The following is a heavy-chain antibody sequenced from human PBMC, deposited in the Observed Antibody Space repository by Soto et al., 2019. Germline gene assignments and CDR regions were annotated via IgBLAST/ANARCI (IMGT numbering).Heavy chain of an antibody. V-gene: IGHV3-66*01. CDR2: FYTGGSA. J-gene: IGHJ4*02. Sequence: GGSLRLSCRMYEMTVIDSFIGWVRQAPGKGLEWVSHFYTGGSANYADPVKGRFTMSRDNLKNTLYLQMNSLRAEDSAVYYCAAYGSGSLYRAFDYWGQGTLVTVSS. D-gene: IGHD3-10*01. CDR3: AAYGSGSLYRAFDY. CDR1: EMTVIDSF.